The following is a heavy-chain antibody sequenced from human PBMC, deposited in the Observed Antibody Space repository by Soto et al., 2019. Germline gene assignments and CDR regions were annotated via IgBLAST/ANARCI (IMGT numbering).Heavy chain of an antibody. CDR2: IKQDGGGK. D-gene: IGHD3-3*01. J-gene: IGHJ4*02. CDR3: ARDRDFWSGYPGFDY. CDR1: GFTFSSYW. V-gene: IGHV3-7*01. Sequence: GGSLRLSCAASGFTFSSYWMSWVRQAPGKGLEWVANIKQDGGGKYYVDSVKGRFTISRDNAKNSLYLQMNSLRAEDTAVYYCARDRDFWSGYPGFDYWGQGTLVTVSS.